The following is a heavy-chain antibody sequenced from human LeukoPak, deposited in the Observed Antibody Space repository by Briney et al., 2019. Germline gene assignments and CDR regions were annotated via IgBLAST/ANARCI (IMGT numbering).Heavy chain of an antibody. CDR2: IYTSGST. CDR3: ARRVWYYDSSGYHDAFDI. Sequence: SETLSLTCTVSGGSISSYYWSWIRQPPGKGLEWIGYIYTSGSTNYNPSLKSRVTISVDTSKNQFSLKLSSVTAADTAVYYCARRVWYYDSSGYHDAFDIWSQGTMVTVSS. CDR1: GGSISSYY. V-gene: IGHV4-4*09. D-gene: IGHD3-22*01. J-gene: IGHJ3*02.